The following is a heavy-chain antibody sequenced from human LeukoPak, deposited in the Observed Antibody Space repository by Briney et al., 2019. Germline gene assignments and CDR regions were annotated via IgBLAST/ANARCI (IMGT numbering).Heavy chain of an antibody. J-gene: IGHJ5*02. CDR1: GGSINSYY. V-gene: IGHV4-59*08. CDR2: IYYSGST. CDR3: ARQGFGELLSGSWFDP. Sequence: ETLSLTCTVSGGSINSYYWSWIRQPPGKGLEWIGYIYYSGSTNYNPSLKSRVTISVDTSKNQFSLKLSSVTAADTAVYYCARQGFGELLSGSWFDPWGQGTLVTVSS. D-gene: IGHD3-10*01.